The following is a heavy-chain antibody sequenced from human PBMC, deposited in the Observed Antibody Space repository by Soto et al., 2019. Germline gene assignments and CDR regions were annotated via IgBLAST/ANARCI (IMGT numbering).Heavy chain of an antibody. Sequence: ASVKVSCKVSGYTLTELSMHWVRQAPGKGLEWMGGFDPEDGETIYAQKFQGRVTMTEDTSTDTAYMELSSLRSEDTAVYYCATMYSSGWHLWFDPWGQGTLVTVSS. D-gene: IGHD6-19*01. CDR3: ATMYSSGWHLWFDP. J-gene: IGHJ5*02. CDR2: FDPEDGET. V-gene: IGHV1-24*01. CDR1: GYTLTELS.